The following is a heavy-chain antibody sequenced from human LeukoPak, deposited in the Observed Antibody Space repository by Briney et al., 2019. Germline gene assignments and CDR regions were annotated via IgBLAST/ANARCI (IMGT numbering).Heavy chain of an antibody. CDR1: GYSFTSYW. CDR2: IYPGDSDT. CDR3: ARSRLTWELLVPDAFDI. D-gene: IGHD2-15*01. J-gene: IGHJ3*02. V-gene: IGHV5-51*01. Sequence: GESLKISCKGSGYSFTSYWIGWVRQMPGKGLEWMGIIYPGDSDTRYSPSFQGQVTISADKSISTAYLQWSSLKASDTAMYYCARSRLTWELLVPDAFDIWGQGTMVTVSS.